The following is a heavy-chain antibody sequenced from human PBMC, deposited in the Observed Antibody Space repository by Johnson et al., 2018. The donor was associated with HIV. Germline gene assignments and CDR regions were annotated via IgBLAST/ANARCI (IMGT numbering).Heavy chain of an antibody. CDR2: IKQGGSEK. CDR1: GFTVSSYW. V-gene: IGHV3-7*01. CDR3: AREGGLTCAFDI. Sequence: VQLVESGGGLVQPGGSLRLSCAASGFTVSSYWMSWVRQAPGKGLEWVANIKQGGSEKYYVDSVKGRFTISRDNAKKSLYLQMNSLRAEDTAVYYCAREGGLTCAFDIWGQGTMVTVSS. J-gene: IGHJ3*02. D-gene: IGHD3-16*01.